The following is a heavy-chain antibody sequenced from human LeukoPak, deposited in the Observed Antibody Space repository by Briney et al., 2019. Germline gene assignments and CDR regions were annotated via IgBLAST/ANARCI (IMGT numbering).Heavy chain of an antibody. V-gene: IGHV4-39*07. Sequence: SETLSLTCTVSGDSISSSSYYWGWIRQPPGKGLEWIGSIYYSGSTYYNPSLKSRVTISVDTSKNQFSLKLSSVTAADTAVYYCASRGHDSSSYSDYWGQGTLVTVSS. CDR1: GDSISSSSYY. CDR2: IYYSGST. J-gene: IGHJ4*02. CDR3: ASRGHDSSSYSDY. D-gene: IGHD6-13*01.